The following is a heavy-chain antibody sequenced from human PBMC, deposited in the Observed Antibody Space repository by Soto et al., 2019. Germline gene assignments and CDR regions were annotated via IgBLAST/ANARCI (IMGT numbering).Heavy chain of an antibody. J-gene: IGHJ6*03. D-gene: IGHD1-26*01. Sequence: ASVKVSCKASGYTFTSYGISWVRQAPGQGPEWMGWISAYNGNTNYAQKLQGRVTMTTDTSTSTAYMELRSLRSDDTAVYYCARRVGTYYYYYMDVWGKGTTVTVSS. CDR1: GYTFTSYG. CDR3: ARRVGTYYYYYMDV. CDR2: ISAYNGNT. V-gene: IGHV1-18*01.